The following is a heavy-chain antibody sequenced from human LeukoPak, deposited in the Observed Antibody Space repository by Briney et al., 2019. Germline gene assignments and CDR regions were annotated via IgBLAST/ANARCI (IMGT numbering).Heavy chain of an antibody. CDR2: MNPNSGNT. D-gene: IGHD3-10*01. V-gene: IGHV1-8*03. J-gene: IGHJ4*02. Sequence: ASVKVSCKASGYTFTSYDINWVRQATGQGLEWMGWMNPNSGNTGYAQKFQGRITLTRNTSISTAYMELSNLRSEDTAVYYCARGRGEWRGTHFDYWGQGTLVTVSS. CDR1: GYTFTSYD. CDR3: ARGRGEWRGTHFDY.